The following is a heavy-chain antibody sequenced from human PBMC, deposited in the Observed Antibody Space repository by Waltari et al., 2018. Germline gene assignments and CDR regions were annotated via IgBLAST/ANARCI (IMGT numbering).Heavy chain of an antibody. CDR3: AKTLLLSLYALDV. Sequence: QVHLQQRGAGLLKPSETLSLTCGVYGGPLSGHYWSWIRQSPERGLEWIGEVSHRGNTTYNPSLSGRATISVDTSRSQVSLKLHSVTAADTAVYYCAKTLLLSLYALDVWGQGTTVIVSS. D-gene: IGHD1-26*01. J-gene: IGHJ6*01. V-gene: IGHV4-34*02. CDR1: GGPLSGHY. CDR2: VSHRGNT.